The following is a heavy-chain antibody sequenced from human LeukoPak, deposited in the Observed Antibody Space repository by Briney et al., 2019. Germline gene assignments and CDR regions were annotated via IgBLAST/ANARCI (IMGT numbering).Heavy chain of an antibody. D-gene: IGHD3-22*01. CDR2: IYYSGST. V-gene: IGHV4-39*07. CDR1: GGSIRSSYYY. J-gene: IGHJ4*02. CDR3: ARVFYDSSGYYWCDY. Sequence: SETLSLTCTVSGGSIRSSYYYWGWIRQPPGKGLEWIGSIYYSGSTYYNPSLKSRVTISVDTSKNQFSLKLSSVTAADTAVYYCARVFYDSSGYYWCDYWGQGTLVTVSS.